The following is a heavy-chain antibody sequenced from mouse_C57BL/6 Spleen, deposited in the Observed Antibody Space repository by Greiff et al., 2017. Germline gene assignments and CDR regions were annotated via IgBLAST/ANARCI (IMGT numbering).Heavy chain of an antibody. CDR1: GFTFSSYA. V-gene: IGHV5-9-1*02. CDR3: TRESITTSYFDV. D-gene: IGHD1-1*01. J-gene: IGHJ1*03. Sequence: EVQGVESGEGLVKPGGSLKLSCAASGFTFSSYAMSWVRQTPEKRLEWVAYISSGCDYIYYADTVKGRFTISRDNARNTLYLQMSSLKSEDTAMYYCTRESITTSYFDVWGTGTTVTVSS. CDR2: ISSGCDYI.